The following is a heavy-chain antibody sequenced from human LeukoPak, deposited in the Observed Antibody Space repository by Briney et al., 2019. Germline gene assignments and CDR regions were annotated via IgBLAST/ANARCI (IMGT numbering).Heavy chain of an antibody. J-gene: IGHJ4*02. CDR1: GGSISSYY. CDR2: ISASGST. CDR3: ARDPNSAL. D-gene: IGHD4-23*01. V-gene: IGHV4-4*07. Sequence: SETLSLTCTVSGGSISSYYWSWIRQPPGKGLEWIGRISASGSTNYNPSLKSRVTMSLDTSRNQFSLRLTSVTAADTAVYYCARDPNSALWGQGTLVTVSS.